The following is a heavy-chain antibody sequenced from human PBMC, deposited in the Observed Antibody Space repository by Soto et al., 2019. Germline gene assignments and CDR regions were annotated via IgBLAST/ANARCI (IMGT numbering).Heavy chain of an antibody. CDR2: MNPNSGDT. J-gene: IGHJ6*02. V-gene: IGHV1-8*01. D-gene: IGHD6-19*01. Sequence: QVQLVQSGAEVKKPGASVKVSCTFTSYDINWVRQAAGQGLEWMAWMNPNSGDTRYAQQFQGRVTMTRDTSKFTAYMELSNLRSEDTAVYYCARGPGSSDWRFSYYYMDVWDQGTTGTVSS. CDR1: FTSYD. CDR3: ARGPGSSDWRFSYYYMDV.